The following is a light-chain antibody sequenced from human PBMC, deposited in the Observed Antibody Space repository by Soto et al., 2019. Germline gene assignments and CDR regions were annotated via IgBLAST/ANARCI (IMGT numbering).Light chain of an antibody. V-gene: IGKV1-27*01. J-gene: IGKJ1*01. Sequence: DLQMTQSPSSLSVSVGDRVTITCRASQGISHYLAWYQQKQGKVPKLLIYAASTLQSGVPSRFSGSGSGTDFTLTISNLQPEDFATYYCQKYNSAPPTFGQGTKVEIK. CDR1: QGISHY. CDR3: QKYNSAPPT. CDR2: AAS.